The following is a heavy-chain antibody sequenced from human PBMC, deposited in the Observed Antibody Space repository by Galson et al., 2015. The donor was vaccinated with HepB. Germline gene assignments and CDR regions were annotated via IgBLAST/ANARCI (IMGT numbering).Heavy chain of an antibody. CDR2: ISYDGSNK. CDR1: GFTFSSYA. J-gene: IGHJ4*02. CDR3: ARVTSVAVAGIGEDY. V-gene: IGHV3-30*04. D-gene: IGHD6-19*01. Sequence: SLRLSCAASGFTFSSYAMHWVRQAPGKGLEWVAVISYDGSNKYYADSVKGRFTISRDNSKNTLYLQMNSLRAEDTAVYYCARVTSVAVAGIGEDYWGQGTLVTVSS.